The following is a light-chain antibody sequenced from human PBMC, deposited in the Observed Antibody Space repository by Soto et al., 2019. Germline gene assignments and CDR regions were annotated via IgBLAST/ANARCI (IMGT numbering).Light chain of an antibody. J-gene: IGKJ2*01. CDR2: GAS. V-gene: IGKV3-20*01. CDR1: PSVSSSY. Sequence: EIVLTQSPGTLSLSPGERATLSCRASPSVSSSYLAWYQQKPGQAPRLLIYGASSRATGIPDRFSGSGSGTVFTLTISRLEPEDFAVFYCQQYTNSPYTFGQGTKLEIK. CDR3: QQYTNSPYT.